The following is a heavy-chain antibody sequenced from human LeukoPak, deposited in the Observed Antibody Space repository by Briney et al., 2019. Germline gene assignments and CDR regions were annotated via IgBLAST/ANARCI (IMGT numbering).Heavy chain of an antibody. CDR1: GGSISSGSYY. J-gene: IGHJ4*02. CDR2: IYYRGST. D-gene: IGHD4-23*01. V-gene: IGHV4-61*10. CDR3: ARDGGGKSRPFDY. Sequence: SGTLSLTCTVSGGSISSGSYYWRWIRQPAGKGLEWIGNIYYRGSTNYNPSLKSRVTMSVDTSKNQFSLRVSSVTAADTAVYYCARDGGGKSRPFDYWGQGTPVTVSS.